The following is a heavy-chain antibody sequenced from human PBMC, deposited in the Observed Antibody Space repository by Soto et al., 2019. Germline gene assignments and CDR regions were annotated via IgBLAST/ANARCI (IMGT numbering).Heavy chain of an antibody. CDR2: IYYSGGT. J-gene: IGHJ4*02. V-gene: IGHV4-31*03. CDR3: ARGIPAALSFDY. D-gene: IGHD2-2*01. CDR1: GGSISSGGYY. Sequence: QVQLQESGPGLVKPSQTLSLTCTVSGGSISSGGYYWSWIRQHPGKGLEWIGYIYYSGGTYYNPSLRSRVIISVDMSTNQFSLRLSSVTAADTAVYYCARGIPAALSFDYWGQGTLVTVSS.